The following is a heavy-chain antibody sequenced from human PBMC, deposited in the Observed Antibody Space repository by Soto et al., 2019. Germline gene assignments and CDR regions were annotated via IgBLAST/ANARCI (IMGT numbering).Heavy chain of an antibody. D-gene: IGHD3-22*01. Sequence: GGSLRLSCAASGFTFSSYAMSWVRQAPGKGLEWVSAISGSGGSTYYADSVKGRFTISRDNSKNTLYLQMNSLRAEDTAVYYCAKVTDYYDSSGYYSLFDYWGQGTLVTVSS. CDR1: GFTFSSYA. J-gene: IGHJ4*02. V-gene: IGHV3-23*01. CDR2: ISGSGGST. CDR3: AKVTDYYDSSGYYSLFDY.